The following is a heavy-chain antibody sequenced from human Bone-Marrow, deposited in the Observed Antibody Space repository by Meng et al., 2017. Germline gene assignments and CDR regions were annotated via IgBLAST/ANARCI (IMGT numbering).Heavy chain of an antibody. D-gene: IGHD4-23*01. CDR2: INPNSGDT. J-gene: IGHJ4*02. Sequence: QVRLGQSGAEVKKPGASLKVSCKASGYTFSAYWIHWVRQAPGQGLEWMGHINPNSGDTLYAPKFQDRVSMTSDTSISTAYVELSRLRSDDTALYYCVRDENISLGKLFGDYWGQGTLVTVSS. CDR1: GYTFSAYW. CDR3: VRDENISLGKLFGDY. V-gene: IGHV1-2*06.